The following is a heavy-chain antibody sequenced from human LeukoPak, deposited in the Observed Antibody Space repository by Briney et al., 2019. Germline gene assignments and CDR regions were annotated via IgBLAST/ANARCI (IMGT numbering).Heavy chain of an antibody. CDR2: IYYSGST. Sequence: SETLSLTCTVSGGSISSHYWSWIRQPPGKGLEWIAYIYYSGSTNYNPSLQSRVTISVDTSKNQLSLKVSSVTAADTAVYYCARHMSSGTYPMDVWGQGTTVTVSS. CDR1: GGSISSHY. V-gene: IGHV4-59*08. D-gene: IGHD1-26*01. CDR3: ARHMSSGTYPMDV. J-gene: IGHJ6*02.